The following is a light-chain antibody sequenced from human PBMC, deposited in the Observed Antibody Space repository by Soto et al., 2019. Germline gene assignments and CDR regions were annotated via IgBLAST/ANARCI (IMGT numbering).Light chain of an antibody. V-gene: IGKV3-15*01. CDR2: DVS. CDR3: QQYNNWPFS. CDR1: QGVTTN. Sequence: EIVMTQSPGTLSVSPGERATLSCRAGQGVTTNFAWYQQKSGQSPRLLIYDVSIRATGVPARFSGTGSETDFTLTISGRQSEDSAVYFCQQYNNWPFSFGQGTLLE. J-gene: IGKJ5*01.